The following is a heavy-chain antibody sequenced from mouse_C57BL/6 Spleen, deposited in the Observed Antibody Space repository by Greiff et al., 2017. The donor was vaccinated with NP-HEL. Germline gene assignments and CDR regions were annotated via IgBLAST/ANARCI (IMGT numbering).Heavy chain of an antibody. CDR2: IYPGSGST. CDR1: GYTFTSYW. CDR3: ARGRYYYGSSHWYFDV. D-gene: IGHD1-1*01. V-gene: IGHV1-55*01. J-gene: IGHJ1*03. Sequence: QVQLQQPGAELVKPGASVKMSCKASGYTFTSYWITWVKQRPGQGLEWIGDIYPGSGSTNYNEKFKSKATLTVDTSSSTAYMQLSSLTSEDSAVYYCARGRYYYGSSHWYFDVWGTGTTVTVSS.